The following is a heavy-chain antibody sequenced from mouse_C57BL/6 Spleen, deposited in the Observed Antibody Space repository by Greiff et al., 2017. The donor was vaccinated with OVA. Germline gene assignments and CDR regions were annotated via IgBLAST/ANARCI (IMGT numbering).Heavy chain of an antibody. J-gene: IGHJ2*01. CDR3: ARGFDGYYYFDY. CDR1: GYTFTDYN. CDR2: INPNNGGT. Sequence: VQLQQSGPELVKPGASVKISCKASGYTFTDYNMDWVKQSHGKSLEWIGDINPNNGGTIYNQKFKGKATLTVDTSSSTAYMELRSLTSEDTAVYYCARGFDGYYYFDYWGQGTTLTVSS. D-gene: IGHD2-3*01. V-gene: IGHV1-18*01.